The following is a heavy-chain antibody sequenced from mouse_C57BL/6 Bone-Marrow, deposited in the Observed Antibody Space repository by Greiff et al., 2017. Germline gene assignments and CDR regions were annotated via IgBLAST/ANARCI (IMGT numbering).Heavy chain of an antibody. Sequence: EVHLVESGGGLVQPGGSLKLSCAASGFTFSDYGMAWVRQAPRKGPEWVAFISNLAYSIYYADTVTGRFTISGENAKNTLYLEMSSLRSEDTAMYYCARRGGTGNCDWYFDVWGTGTTVTVSS. CDR1: GFTFSDYG. CDR3: ARRGGTGNCDWYFDV. J-gene: IGHJ1*03. CDR2: ISNLAYSI. V-gene: IGHV5-15*04. D-gene: IGHD4-1*01.